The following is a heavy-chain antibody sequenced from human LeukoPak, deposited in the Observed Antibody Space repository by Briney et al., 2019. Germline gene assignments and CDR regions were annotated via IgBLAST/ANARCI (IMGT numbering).Heavy chain of an antibody. CDR1: GYTFTGYY. CDR2: INPNRGGT. CDR3: ARSAMPAGIGAIRIGWFDP. Sequence: AAVKVSCKASGYTFTGYYIHWVRQAPGQGLEWMGWINPNRGGTNYAHKFQGRVTMTRDTSISTAYMELSRLRSDDTAVYYCARSAMPAGIGAIRIGWFDPWGQGTLVTVSS. D-gene: IGHD2-2*01. V-gene: IGHV1-2*02. J-gene: IGHJ5*02.